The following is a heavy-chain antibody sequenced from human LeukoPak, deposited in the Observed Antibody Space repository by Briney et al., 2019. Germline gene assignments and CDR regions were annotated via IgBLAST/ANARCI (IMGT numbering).Heavy chain of an antibody. J-gene: IGHJ6*03. V-gene: IGHV3-74*01. Sequence: GGSLRLSCVASGFTFSNYWMHWVRQVPGKGLVWVSRINLDGSTTTYADSVKGRFTISRDNAKNTLYLQMNSLRANVTALYYCARDKTVSALRRDYMDVWGKGTTVTVSS. D-gene: IGHD4-17*01. CDR3: ARDKTVSALRRDYMDV. CDR1: GFTFSNYW. CDR2: INLDGSTT.